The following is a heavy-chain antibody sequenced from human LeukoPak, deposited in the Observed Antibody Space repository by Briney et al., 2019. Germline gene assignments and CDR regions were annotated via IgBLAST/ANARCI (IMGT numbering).Heavy chain of an antibody. V-gene: IGHV1-2*02. D-gene: IGHD3-22*01. CDR2: INPNSGGT. CDR1: GYTFTGYY. CDR3: ARVPLGVPSYDSSGYAFDI. J-gene: IGHJ3*02. Sequence: ASVKVSCKASGYTFTGYYMHWVRQAPGQGLEWMGWINPNSGGTNYAQKFQGRVTMTRDTSISTAYMELSRLRSDDTAVYYCARVPLGVPSYDSSGYAFDIWGQGTMVTVSS.